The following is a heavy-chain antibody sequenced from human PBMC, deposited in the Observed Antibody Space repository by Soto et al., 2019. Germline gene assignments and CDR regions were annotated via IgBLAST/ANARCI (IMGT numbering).Heavy chain of an antibody. J-gene: IGHJ6*02. Sequence: QVQLVQSVAEVKKPGSSVKVSCKASGGTFSSYAISWVRQAPGQGLEWMGGIIPIFGTANYAQKFQGRVTITADESTSTAYLELSSLRSEDTAVYYCARDIVVVPAAKGAYYYYGMDVWGQGTTVTVSS. CDR3: ARDIVVVPAAKGAYYYYGMDV. CDR1: GGTFSSYA. CDR2: IIPIFGTA. D-gene: IGHD2-2*01. V-gene: IGHV1-69*01.